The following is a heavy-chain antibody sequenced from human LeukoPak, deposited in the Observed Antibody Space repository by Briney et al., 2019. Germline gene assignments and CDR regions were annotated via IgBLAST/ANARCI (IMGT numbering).Heavy chain of an antibody. CDR1: GFSVSTFA. V-gene: IGHV3-23*01. J-gene: IGHJ4*02. CDR2: VCESDDRT. D-gene: IGHD4-17*01. CDR3: ARRELLAYGDHGFDY. Sequence: GGSLRLSCAASGFSVSTFAMNWVRLPPGRGLEWVSTVCESDDRTYYADSVKGRFTISRDNSKNTLYLQMDSLRAEDTAVYFCARRELLAYGDHGFDYWGRGTLVTVSS.